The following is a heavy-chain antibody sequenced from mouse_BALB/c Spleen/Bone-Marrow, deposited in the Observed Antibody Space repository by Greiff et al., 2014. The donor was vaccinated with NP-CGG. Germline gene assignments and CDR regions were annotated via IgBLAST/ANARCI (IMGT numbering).Heavy chain of an antibody. V-gene: IGHV5-4*02. D-gene: IGHD2-14*01. CDR2: ISDGGSYT. CDR1: VFTFSDYY. J-gene: IGHJ4*01. Sequence: EVKLEESGGGLVKPGGSLKLSCAASVFTFSDYYMYWVRQTPEKRLEWVATISDGGSYTYYPDSVKGRFTISRDIAKNNLYLQMSSLKSEDTAMYYCARDRGVQGYAMDYWGQGTSVTVSS. CDR3: ARDRGVQGYAMDY.